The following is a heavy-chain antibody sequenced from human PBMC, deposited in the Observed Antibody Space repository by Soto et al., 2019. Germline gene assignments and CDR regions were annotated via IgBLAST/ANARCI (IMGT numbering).Heavy chain of an antibody. CDR1: GYSLSGDY. CDR2: INPNSGGT. CDR3: ARDITHSGYDWDYYYYGMDV. D-gene: IGHD5-12*01. J-gene: IGHJ6*02. V-gene: IGHV1-2*02. Sequence: SVKVAGTAAGYSLSGDYMHWGRQAPGQGLEWMGWINPNSGGTNYAQKFQCRVTMTRDTSISTAYMELSRLRSDDTAVYYCARDITHSGYDWDYYYYGMDVWGQGTTVTVSS.